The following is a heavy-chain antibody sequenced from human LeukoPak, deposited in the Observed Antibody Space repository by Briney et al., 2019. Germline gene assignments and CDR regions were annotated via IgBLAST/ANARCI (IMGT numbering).Heavy chain of an antibody. CDR2: VHTSGRT. CDR3: AREVPLYGDYAVFDY. CDR1: GGSITYNQ. J-gene: IGHJ4*02. Sequence: SETLSLTCTVSGGSITYNQWTWIRQPAGKGLEWIGRVHTSGRTNYNPSPKGRVTISVDTSKNQLSLNLNSVTDADTAVYYCAREVPLYGDYAVFDYWGQGTPVTVSS. V-gene: IGHV4-4*07. D-gene: IGHD4-17*01.